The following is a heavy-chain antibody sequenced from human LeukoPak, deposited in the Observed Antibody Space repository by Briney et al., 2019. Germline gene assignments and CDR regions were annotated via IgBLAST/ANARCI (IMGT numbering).Heavy chain of an antibody. CDR3: ARGDSGSYYFDY. J-gene: IGHJ4*02. CDR1: GFTFSSYE. Sequence: GGSLRLSCAASGFTFSSYEMNWVRQAPGKGLEWVSYISSSGSTIYYADSVKGRFTVSRDNAKNSLYLQMNSLRAEDTAVYYCARGDSGSYYFDYWGQGTLVTVSS. CDR2: ISSSGSTI. D-gene: IGHD1-26*01. V-gene: IGHV3-48*03.